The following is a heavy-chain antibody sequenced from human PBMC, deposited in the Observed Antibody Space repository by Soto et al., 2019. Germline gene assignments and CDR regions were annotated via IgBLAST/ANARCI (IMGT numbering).Heavy chain of an antibody. J-gene: IGHJ1*01. V-gene: IGHV4-59*01. D-gene: IGHD4-17*01. CDR1: GGSISSYY. Sequence: SETLSLTCTVSGGSISSYYWSWIRQPPGKGLEWIGYIYYSGSTNYNPSLKSRVTISVDTSKNQFSLKLSSVTAADTAVYYCARMTGDYSRAEYFQHWGQGTLVTVSS. CDR3: ARMTGDYSRAEYFQH. CDR2: IYYSGST.